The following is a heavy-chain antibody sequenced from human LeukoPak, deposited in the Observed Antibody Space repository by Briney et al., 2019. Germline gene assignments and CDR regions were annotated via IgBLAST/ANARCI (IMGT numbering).Heavy chain of an antibody. J-gene: IGHJ5*02. CDR1: GGTFSSYA. CDR2: IIPILGIA. V-gene: IGHV1-69*04. D-gene: IGHD2-2*01. CDR3: ARGGDPYVVLSDP. Sequence: GASVKVSCKASGGTFSSYAISWVRQAPGQGLEWMGRIIPILGIANYAQKFQGRVTITADKSTSTAYLALSSLRSEDTAVYYCARGGDPYVVLSDPWGQGTLVTVSS.